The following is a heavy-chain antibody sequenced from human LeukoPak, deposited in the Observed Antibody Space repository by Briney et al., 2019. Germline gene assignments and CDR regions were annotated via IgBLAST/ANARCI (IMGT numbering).Heavy chain of an antibody. D-gene: IGHD3-3*01. Sequence: SVKVSCKASGGTFSSYAISWVRQAPGQGLEWMGGIIPIFGTANYAQKFQGRVTITADESTSTAYMELSSLRSEDAAVYYCARDGALGVGFWSGYNWFDPWGQGTLVTVSS. J-gene: IGHJ5*02. CDR2: IIPIFGTA. CDR1: GGTFSSYA. CDR3: ARDGALGVGFWSGYNWFDP. V-gene: IGHV1-69*01.